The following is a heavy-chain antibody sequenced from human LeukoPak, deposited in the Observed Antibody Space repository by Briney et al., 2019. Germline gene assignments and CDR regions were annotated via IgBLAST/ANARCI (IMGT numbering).Heavy chain of an antibody. J-gene: IGHJ6*03. CDR1: GGTFSSYA. CDR2: IIPIFGTA. V-gene: IGHV1-69*13. Sequence: EASVKVSCKASGGTFSSYAISWVRQAPGQGLEWMGGIIPIFGTANYAQKLQGRVTITADESTSTAYMELSSLRSEDTAVYYCATFWSGYYRSYYYYMDVWGKGTTVTVSS. CDR3: ATFWSGYYRSYYYYMDV. D-gene: IGHD3-3*01.